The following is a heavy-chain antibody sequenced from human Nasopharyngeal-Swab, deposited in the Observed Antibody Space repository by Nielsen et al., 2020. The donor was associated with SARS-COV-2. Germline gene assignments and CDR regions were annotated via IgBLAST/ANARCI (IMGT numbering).Heavy chain of an antibody. J-gene: IGHJ4*02. CDR1: GGSISSSSYY. Sequence: SETLSLTCTVSGGSISSSSYYWGWIRQPPGKGLEWIGSIYYSGSTYYNPSLKSRVTISVDTSKNQFSLKLSSVTAADTAVYYCARNAPYRQTIYFDYWGQGTLVTVSS. CDR3: ARNAPYRQTIYFDY. D-gene: IGHD4/OR15-4a*01. CDR2: IYYSGST. V-gene: IGHV4-39*07.